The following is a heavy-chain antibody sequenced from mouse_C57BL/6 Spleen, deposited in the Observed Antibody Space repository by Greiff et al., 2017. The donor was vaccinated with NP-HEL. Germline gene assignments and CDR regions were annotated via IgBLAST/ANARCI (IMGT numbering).Heavy chain of an antibody. CDR2: IDPSDSYT. Sequence: QVQLQQPGAELVMPGASVKLSCKASGYTFTSYWMHWVKQRPGQGLEWIGEIDPSDSYTNYNQKFKGKSTLTVDKSSSTAYMQLSSLTSEDSAVYYCAIAYYSNYVDYWGQGTTLTVSS. CDR3: AIAYYSNYVDY. CDR1: GYTFTSYW. J-gene: IGHJ2*01. V-gene: IGHV1-69*01. D-gene: IGHD2-5*01.